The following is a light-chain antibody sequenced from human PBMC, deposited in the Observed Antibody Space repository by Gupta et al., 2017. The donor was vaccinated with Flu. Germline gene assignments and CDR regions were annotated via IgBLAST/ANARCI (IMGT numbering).Light chain of an antibody. CDR3: AACDDSMNGDV. CDR1: DSNTGTND. J-gene: IGLJ1*01. Sequence: QSVLTQPPSASGTPGKRVTLSCAGTDSNTGTNDLKRYHQLPETAPNLLIYYNNLRPSGVPARFSGSKSGTSASLAISGLQAEEEADYYCAACDDSMNGDVFGTGTKVTV. CDR2: YNN. V-gene: IGLV1-44*01.